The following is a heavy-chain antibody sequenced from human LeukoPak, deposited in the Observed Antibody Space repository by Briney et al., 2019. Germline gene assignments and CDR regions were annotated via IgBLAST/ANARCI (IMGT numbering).Heavy chain of an antibody. CDR2: INHSGST. CDR3: ARDITIFGVVISGNYYYGMDV. CDR1: GGSFSGYY. Sequence: SETLSLTCAVYGGSFSGYYWSWIRQPPGKGLEWIGEINHSGSTNYNPSLKSRVTISVDTSKNQSSLKLSSVTAADTAVYYCARDITIFGVVISGNYYYGMDVWGQGTTVTVSS. V-gene: IGHV4-34*01. J-gene: IGHJ6*02. D-gene: IGHD3-3*01.